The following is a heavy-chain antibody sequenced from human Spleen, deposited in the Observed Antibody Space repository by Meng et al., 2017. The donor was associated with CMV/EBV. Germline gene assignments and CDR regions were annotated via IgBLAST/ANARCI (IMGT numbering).Heavy chain of an antibody. Sequence: SELVQPRQPLSPSSTGHVDSFRRYYGRWLRQPAGKGLEWIGRIYTSRSTNSLPSLKSRVTMSVDTSKNQFPLKLSAVNTAETAVYCGARGGNGVCPTHWGQGTLVTASS. CDR2: IYTSRST. CDR3: ARGGNGVCPTH. V-gene: IGHV4-4*07. D-gene: IGHD2-8*01. CDR1: VDSFRRYY. J-gene: IGHJ4*02.